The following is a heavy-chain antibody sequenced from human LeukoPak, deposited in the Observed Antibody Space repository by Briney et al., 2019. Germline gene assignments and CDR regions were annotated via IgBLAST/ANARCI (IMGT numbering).Heavy chain of an antibody. CDR1: GFTFSSSD. CDR2: IGTAGDT. Sequence: GGPLRLSCAGSGFTFSSSDMHWVRQPTGQGLERVSAIGTAGDTYYADSVKGRFTFSRENAKNSLYLQMNSLRAGDTAVYYCARESMTVTTRYYWYFDLWGRGTLVTVAS. CDR3: ARESMTVTTRYYWYFDL. D-gene: IGHD4-17*01. J-gene: IGHJ2*01. V-gene: IGHV3-13*01.